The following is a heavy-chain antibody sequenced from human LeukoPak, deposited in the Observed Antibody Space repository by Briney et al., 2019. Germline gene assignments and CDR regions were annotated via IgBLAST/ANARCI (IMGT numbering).Heavy chain of an antibody. J-gene: IGHJ4*02. CDR3: AKDRLVGGSGSSGDFDY. CDR1: GFTFSSYW. V-gene: IGHV3-23*01. Sequence: GGSLRLSCAASGFTFSSYWMSWVRQAPGKGLEWVSAISGSGGSTYYADSVKGRFTISRDNSKNTLYLQMNSLRAEDTAVYYCAKDRLVGGSGSSGDFDYWGQGTLVTVSS. CDR2: ISGSGGST. D-gene: IGHD3-10*01.